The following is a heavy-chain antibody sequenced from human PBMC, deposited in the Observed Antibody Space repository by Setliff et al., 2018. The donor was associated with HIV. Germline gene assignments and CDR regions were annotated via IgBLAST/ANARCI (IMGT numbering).Heavy chain of an antibody. Sequence: PGGSLRLSCTASGLTFNNAWMSWVRQAPGKGLEWVSAISGSGGSTYYADSVKGRFTISRDNSKNTLYLQMNSLRAEDTAVYYCANREVRGVIGHWGQGTLVTVSS. D-gene: IGHD3-10*01. CDR1: GLTFNNAW. CDR3: ANREVRGVIGH. CDR2: ISGSGGST. V-gene: IGHV3-23*01. J-gene: IGHJ4*02.